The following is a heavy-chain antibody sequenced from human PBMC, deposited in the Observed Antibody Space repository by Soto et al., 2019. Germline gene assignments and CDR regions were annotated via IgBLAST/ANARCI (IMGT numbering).Heavy chain of an antibody. Sequence: ASVKVSCKASGYTFTSYYMHWVRQAPGQRLEWMGMINPNNGNTNYAQKLQGRVTMTTDTSTSTAYMELRSLRSDDTAVYYCARAGYYDFWSGSDYYYMDVWGKGTTVTVSS. V-gene: IGHV1-18*04. CDR2: INPNNGNT. D-gene: IGHD3-3*01. CDR1: GYTFTSYY. J-gene: IGHJ6*03. CDR3: ARAGYYDFWSGSDYYYMDV.